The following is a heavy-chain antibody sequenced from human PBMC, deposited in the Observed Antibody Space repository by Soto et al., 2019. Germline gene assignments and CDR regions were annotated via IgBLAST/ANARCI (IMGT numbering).Heavy chain of an antibody. CDR1: GLTVSSNY. J-gene: IGHJ4*02. Sequence: GGSLRLSCGASGLTVSSNYMSWVRQAPGKGLEWVSVIYSGGSTYYADSVKGRFTISRDNSKNTLYLQMNNLRVEDTAVYYCTKRGTSSSVSLPLVLLGYWGQGALVTVS. D-gene: IGHD6-6*01. CDR3: TKRGTSSSVSLPLVLLGY. V-gene: IGHV3-53*01. CDR2: IYSGGST.